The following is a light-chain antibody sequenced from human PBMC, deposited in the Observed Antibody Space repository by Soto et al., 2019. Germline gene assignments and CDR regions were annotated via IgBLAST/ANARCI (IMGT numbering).Light chain of an antibody. V-gene: IGKV3-11*01. Sequence: EIVLIQSQATLSLSPGERATLSFRASQSVGSYLAWYQHKPGQAPRLIISDASNRATGIPARFSGSGSETDFTLTISSLEPEDSAVYYCHQRSNWPSLTFGGGTKVDIK. J-gene: IGKJ4*01. CDR2: DAS. CDR1: QSVGSY. CDR3: HQRSNWPSLT.